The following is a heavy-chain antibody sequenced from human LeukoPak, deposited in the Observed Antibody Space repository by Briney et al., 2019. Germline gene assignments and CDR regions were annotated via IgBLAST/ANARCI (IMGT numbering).Heavy chain of an antibody. Sequence: GGSLRLSCAASGFTVSSNYMSWVRQAPGKGLEWVSVIYSGGSTYYADSVKSRFTISRHNSKNTLYLQMNSLRAEDTAVYYCARGYGDYDYYYGMDARGQGTTVTVSS. CDR2: IYSGGST. CDR3: ARGYGDYDYYYGMDA. J-gene: IGHJ6*02. D-gene: IGHD4-17*01. V-gene: IGHV3-53*04. CDR1: GFTVSSNY.